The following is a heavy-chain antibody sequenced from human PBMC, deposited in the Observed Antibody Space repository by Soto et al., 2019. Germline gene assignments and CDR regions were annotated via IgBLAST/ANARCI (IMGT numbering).Heavy chain of an antibody. CDR1: GGSFSGYY. J-gene: IGHJ6*02. Sequence: QVQLQQWGAGLLKPSETLSLTCAVYGGSFSGYYWSWIRQPPGKGLEWIGEINHSGSTNYNPSLKSRVTISVDTSKNQFSLRLSSVTAADTAVYYCARVRLRGYYDSSGDRYGMDVWGQGTTVTVSS. V-gene: IGHV4-34*01. CDR3: ARVRLRGYYDSSGDRYGMDV. CDR2: INHSGST. D-gene: IGHD3-22*01.